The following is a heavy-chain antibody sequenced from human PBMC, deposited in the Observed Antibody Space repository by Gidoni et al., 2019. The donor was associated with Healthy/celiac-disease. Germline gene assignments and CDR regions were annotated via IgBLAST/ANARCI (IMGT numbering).Heavy chain of an antibody. CDR3: AHDYGGNQPFDY. Sequence: EVQLVESGGGLVKPGGSLRLSCAASGFTFSNYSMNWVRQAPGKGLEWVSSISSSSSYIYYADSVEGRFTISRDNAKNSLYLQMNSLRAEDTAVYYCAHDYGGNQPFDYWGQGTLVTVSS. V-gene: IGHV3-21*01. D-gene: IGHD4-17*01. CDR2: ISSSSSYI. CDR1: GFTFSNYS. J-gene: IGHJ4*02.